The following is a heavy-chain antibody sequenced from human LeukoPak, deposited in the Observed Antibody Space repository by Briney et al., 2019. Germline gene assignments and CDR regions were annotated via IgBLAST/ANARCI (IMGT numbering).Heavy chain of an antibody. V-gene: IGHV4-34*01. D-gene: IGHD2-21*02. CDR3: TRMTAGHDY. CDR1: GVSFDDYY. Sequence: PSETLSLTCAVSGVSFDDYYWSWIRQTPGKGLEWIGEINHSGHTNDSPSLKSRVTLSIDTSRKQFSLNLRSVTVADTGIYYCTRMTAGHDYWGQGTLVTVSS. J-gene: IGHJ4*02. CDR2: INHSGHT.